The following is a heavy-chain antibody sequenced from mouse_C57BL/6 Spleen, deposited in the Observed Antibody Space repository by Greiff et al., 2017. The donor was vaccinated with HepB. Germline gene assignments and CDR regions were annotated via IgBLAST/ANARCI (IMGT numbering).Heavy chain of an antibody. D-gene: IGHD1-1*01. CDR3: ARPWGYYGSSPYAMDY. J-gene: IGHJ4*01. Sequence: QVQLQQSGAELARPGASVKLSCKASGYTFTSYGISWVKQSTGQGLEWIGEIYPRSGNTYYNEKFKGKATLTADKSSSTAYMELRSLTSEDSAVYFCARPWGYYGSSPYAMDYWGQGTSVTVSS. V-gene: IGHV1-81*01. CDR2: IYPRSGNT. CDR1: GYTFTSYG.